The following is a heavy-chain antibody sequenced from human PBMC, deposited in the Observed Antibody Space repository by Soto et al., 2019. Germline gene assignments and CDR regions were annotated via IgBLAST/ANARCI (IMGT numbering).Heavy chain of an antibody. Sequence: GGSLRLSCAASGFTFSDHYMDWVRQAPGKGLEWVGRTRNKANSYTTEYAASVKGRLTISRDDSKNSLYLQMNSLKTEDTAVYYCARGRGYSKAYYYMDVWGKGTTVTVSS. D-gene: IGHD4-4*01. V-gene: IGHV3-72*01. CDR3: ARGRGYSKAYYYMDV. CDR2: TRNKANSYTT. CDR1: GFTFSDHY. J-gene: IGHJ6*03.